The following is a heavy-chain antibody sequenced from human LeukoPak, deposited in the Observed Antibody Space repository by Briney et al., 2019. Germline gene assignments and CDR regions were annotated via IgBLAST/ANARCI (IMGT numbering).Heavy chain of an antibody. CDR1: GFSLSTSGAG. D-gene: IGHD4-23*01. CDR2: TYWDDDE. J-gene: IGHJ4*02. V-gene: IGHV2-5*05. CDR3: AHSCGGGNSAYFDY. Sequence: SDPTLVRPTQTLTLTCTFSGFSLSTSGAGVGWIRQPPGKALEWLAVTYWDDDERYGPSLKSRLTITKDTSKNQVVLTMTNMDPVDTATYYCAHSCGGGNSAYFDYWGQGTLVTVSS.